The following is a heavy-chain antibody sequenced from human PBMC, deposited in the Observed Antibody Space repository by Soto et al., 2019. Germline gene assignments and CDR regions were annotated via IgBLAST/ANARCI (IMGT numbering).Heavy chain of an antibody. D-gene: IGHD1-26*01. CDR1: GFTFSSYA. CDR2: ISSNGGST. CDR3: ARVWELSPPYYYYYGMDV. Sequence: AGGSLRLSCSASGFTFSSYAMHWVRQAPGKGLEYVSAISSNGGSTYYADSVKGRFTISRDNSKNTLYLQMSSLRAEDTAVYYCARVWELSPPYYYYYGMDVWGQGTTVTVSS. J-gene: IGHJ6*02. V-gene: IGHV3-64D*06.